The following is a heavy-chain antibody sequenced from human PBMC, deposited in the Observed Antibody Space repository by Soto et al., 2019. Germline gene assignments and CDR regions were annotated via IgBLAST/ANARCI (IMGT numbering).Heavy chain of an antibody. J-gene: IGHJ3*01. D-gene: IGHD3-9*01. CDR2: ISWKSGSM. Sequence: VQLVESGGDLVQPGRSLRLACTASGFKFDDYAMHWVRQAPGKGLGWVSGISWKSGSMNYADSVKGRFTISRDNAKNSLYLQMNSLRSEDTALYYCAKDIYDILTGYSRGDGLDLWGHGTMVTVSS. CDR1: GFKFDDYA. CDR3: AKDIYDILTGYSRGDGLDL. V-gene: IGHV3-9*01.